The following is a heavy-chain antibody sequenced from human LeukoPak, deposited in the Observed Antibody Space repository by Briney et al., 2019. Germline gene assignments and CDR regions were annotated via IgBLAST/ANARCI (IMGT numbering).Heavy chain of an antibody. CDR2: ISSSGATI. CDR1: GFTFSDSY. V-gene: IGHV3-11*04. D-gene: IGHD5-18*01. Sequence: GGSLRLSCAASGFTFSDSYMSWIRQAPGKGLEWISYISSSGATIYYADSVKGRFTISRDNAKNTLYLQMNSLRAEGSLRAEDTAVYYCAREDAFRGYSYGFVDYWGQGTLVTVSS. J-gene: IGHJ4*02. CDR3: AREDAFRGYSYGFVDY.